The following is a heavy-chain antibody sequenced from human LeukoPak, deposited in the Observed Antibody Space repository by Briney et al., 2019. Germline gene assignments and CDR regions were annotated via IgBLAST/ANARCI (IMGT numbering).Heavy chain of an antibody. Sequence: GASVKASCKASGGTFSSYTFTWVRQAPGQGLEWMGGIIPMFGSANSAQKFQDRVTITADESTSTVYMELSSLRSDDTAVYYCARQKAHDLLTAAGYYFDFWGQGTPVTVSS. V-gene: IGHV1-69*01. J-gene: IGHJ4*02. CDR3: ARQKAHDLLTAAGYYFDF. CDR1: GGTFSSYT. CDR2: IIPMFGSA. D-gene: IGHD3-9*01.